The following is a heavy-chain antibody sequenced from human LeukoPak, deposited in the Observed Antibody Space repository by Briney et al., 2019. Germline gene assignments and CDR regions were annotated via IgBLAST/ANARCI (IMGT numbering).Heavy chain of an antibody. J-gene: IGHJ4*02. CDR1: GFTFSSYA. CDR2: ISGSGGST. V-gene: IGHV3-23*01. Sequence: PGGSLRLSCAASGFTFSSYAMSWVRQAPGKGLEWVSAISGSGGSTYYADSVKGRFTISRDNSKNTLYLQMNSLRAEDTAVYYCAKDLRASSIAARLGFDYWGQGTLVTVSS. CDR3: AKDLRASSIAARLGFDY. D-gene: IGHD6-6*01.